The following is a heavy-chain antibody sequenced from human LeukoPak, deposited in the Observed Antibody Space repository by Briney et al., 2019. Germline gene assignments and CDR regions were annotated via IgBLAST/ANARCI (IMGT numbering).Heavy chain of an antibody. V-gene: IGHV1-2*02. CDR3: ARENYNQAFDF. CDR2: INPKNGDT. CDR1: GYAFTAYH. Sequence: ASVKASCKASGYAFTAYHLYWLRQAPGQELECMGLINPKNGDTNYAQSFQGRVTMTRDSSISTVYMELSRLSSDDTAVYYCARENYNQAFDFWGQGSLVTVSS. D-gene: IGHD5-24*01. J-gene: IGHJ4*02.